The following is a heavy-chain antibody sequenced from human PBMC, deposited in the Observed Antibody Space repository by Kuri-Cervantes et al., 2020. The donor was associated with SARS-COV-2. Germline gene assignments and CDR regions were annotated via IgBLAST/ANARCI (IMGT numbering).Heavy chain of an antibody. CDR1: GYTFTSYG. CDR2: ISAYNGNT. V-gene: IGHV1-18*04. Sequence: ASVKVSCKASGYTFTSYGISWVRQAPGQGLEWMGWISAYNGNTNYAQKFQGRVTMTRNTSISTAYMELSSLRSEDTAVYYCARGQVEQLDYYYMDVWGKGTTVTVSS. D-gene: IGHD6-6*01. CDR3: ARGQVEQLDYYYMDV. J-gene: IGHJ6*03.